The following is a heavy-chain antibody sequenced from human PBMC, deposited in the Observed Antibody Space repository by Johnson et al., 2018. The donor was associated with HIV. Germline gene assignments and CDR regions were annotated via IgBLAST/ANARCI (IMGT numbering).Heavy chain of an antibody. J-gene: IGHJ3*02. CDR3: ARGPSQLYWPDVAFDI. CDR2: ISWDRGNI. CDR1: GFTFNDYA. Sequence: VQLVESGGGLVQPGRSLILSCAASGFTFNDYAMHWVRQAPGKGLEWVSGISWDRGNIDYADSVKGRFTISRDNAKNSLYLQMNSLRPDDTALYYCARGPSQLYWPDVAFDIWGQGTTVTVSS. V-gene: IGHV3-9*01. D-gene: IGHD2-8*02.